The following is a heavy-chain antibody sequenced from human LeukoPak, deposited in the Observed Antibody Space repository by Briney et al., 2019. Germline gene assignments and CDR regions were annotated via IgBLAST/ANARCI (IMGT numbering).Heavy chain of an antibody. Sequence: PSETLSLTCTVSGGSISSYYWSWIRQPAGKGLEWIGRIYGSGGTNYNSSLKSRVTMSADTSKNQFSLKLSSVTAADTAVYYCAREGITIFGVVIPYYMDVWSKGTTVTVSS. D-gene: IGHD3-3*01. CDR2: IYGSGGT. CDR1: GGSISSYY. V-gene: IGHV4-4*07. CDR3: AREGITIFGVVIPYYMDV. J-gene: IGHJ6*03.